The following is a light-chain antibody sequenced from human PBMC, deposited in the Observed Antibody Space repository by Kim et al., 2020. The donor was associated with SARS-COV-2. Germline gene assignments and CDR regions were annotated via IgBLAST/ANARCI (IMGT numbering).Light chain of an antibody. Sequence: VSPGKTASITCSGGRLGDKYVCWYRQTPGQSPVLVIYEDTKRPSGFPERFSGSKSGTTATLTISGTQAMYEADYYCQAWDNRVTLVFGGGTQLTVL. J-gene: IGLJ2*01. CDR2: EDT. V-gene: IGLV3-1*01. CDR3: QAWDNRVTLV. CDR1: RLGDKY.